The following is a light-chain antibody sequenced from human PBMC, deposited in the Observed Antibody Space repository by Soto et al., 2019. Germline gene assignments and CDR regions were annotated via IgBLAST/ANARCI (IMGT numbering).Light chain of an antibody. CDR1: QNVNTN. J-gene: IGKJ4*01. V-gene: IGKV3-15*01. CDR2: GAS. Sequence: EVVMTQSPATLSVSPGDRATLSCRASQNVNTNLAWYQQQPCQAPRLLIFGASTWATGIPARFSGSGSGTEFTLTISSLQPEDFAVYYWQQYNNWPLTFGGGTKVEIK. CDR3: QQYNNWPLT.